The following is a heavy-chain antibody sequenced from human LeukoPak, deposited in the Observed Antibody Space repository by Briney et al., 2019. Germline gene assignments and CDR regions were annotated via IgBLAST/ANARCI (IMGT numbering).Heavy chain of an antibody. CDR2: IYSGGST. CDR3: ARSHTGAYWGGACYPRAFDI. Sequence: GGSLRLSCAASGFTVSSNYMSWVRQAPGKGLEWVSVIYSGGSTYYADSVKGRFTISRDNSKNTLYLQMNSLRAEDTAVYYCARSHTGAYWGGACYPRAFDIGGQGKMVPVSS. J-gene: IGHJ3*02. V-gene: IGHV3-53*01. CDR1: GFTVSSNY. D-gene: IGHD2-21*02.